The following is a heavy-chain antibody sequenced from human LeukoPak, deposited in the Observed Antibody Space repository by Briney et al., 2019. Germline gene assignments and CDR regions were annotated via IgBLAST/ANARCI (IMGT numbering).Heavy chain of an antibody. CDR1: GFTFSTYW. CDR3: ARNQRRLDY. J-gene: IGHJ4*02. D-gene: IGHD1-14*01. Sequence: GCLRLSCSASGFTFSTYWMSWGRQGPGEGLELVAHIKPDGSEKYYVDSVKGRFTISRDNAKNSLYLQVNSLRAEDTAVYYCARNQRRLDYWGQGTLVTVSS. V-gene: IGHV3-7*01. CDR2: IKPDGSEK.